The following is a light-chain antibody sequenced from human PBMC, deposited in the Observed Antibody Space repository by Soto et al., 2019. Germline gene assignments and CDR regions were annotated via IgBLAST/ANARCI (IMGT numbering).Light chain of an antibody. Sequence: DIQMTQSPSSLSASLGDRVTITCRASQGIGVYLAWFQQKPGKVPKLLIYAASALQSGVPSRFSGSGSGTDFTLTISSLQPEEIEPYYWQKYNSAPLTFGGGTRVEIK. CDR1: QGIGVY. V-gene: IGKV1-27*01. J-gene: IGKJ4*01. CDR3: QKYNSAPLT. CDR2: AAS.